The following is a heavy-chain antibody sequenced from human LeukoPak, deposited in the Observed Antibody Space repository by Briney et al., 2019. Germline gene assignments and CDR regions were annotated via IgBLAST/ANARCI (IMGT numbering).Heavy chain of an antibody. CDR3: ARGRSTGYPYYFEY. CDR1: VYTFTSYD. V-gene: IGHV1-8*03. D-gene: IGHD5-12*01. CDR2: MNPNSGST. Sequence: ASVTVSFTASVYTFTSYDINWVRQAPGQGLEWMGWMNPNSGSTGYAQKFQGRVTITRNTSISTAYMELSGLRSEDTAVYYCARGRSTGYPYYFEYWGQGTLVTVSS. J-gene: IGHJ4*02.